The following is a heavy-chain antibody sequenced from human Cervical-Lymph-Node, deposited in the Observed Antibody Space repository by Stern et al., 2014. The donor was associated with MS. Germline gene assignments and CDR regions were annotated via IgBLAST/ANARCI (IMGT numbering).Heavy chain of an antibody. V-gene: IGHV4-4*02. CDR2: ISYTGGT. D-gene: IGHD3-16*01. Sequence: VQLVQSGPGLVKPSETLSLTCVVSGDFVTNTNYWSWVRQSPGKGLEWIGEISYTGGTKYNPSLKSRLLLSLVNSKNQLSLIRASVAATDTAVYFCARRGEQRLIHFDSWGQGTLVTVSS. CDR3: ARRGEQRLIHFDS. CDR1: GDFVTNTNY. J-gene: IGHJ4*02.